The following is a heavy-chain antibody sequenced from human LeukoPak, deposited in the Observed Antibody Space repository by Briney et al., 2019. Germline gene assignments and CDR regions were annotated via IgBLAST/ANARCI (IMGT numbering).Heavy chain of an antibody. CDR1: GYTFTSYD. J-gene: IGHJ6*02. D-gene: IGHD3-10*01. Sequence: ASVKVSCKASGYTFTSYDINWVRQATGQGLEWMGWMNPNSGNTGYARKFQGRVAMTRNTSISTAYMELSSLRSEDTAVYYCARGPTLVRGVIMPDSVGGMDVWGQGTTVTVSS. V-gene: IGHV1-8*01. CDR3: ARGPTLVRGVIMPDSVGGMDV. CDR2: MNPNSGNT.